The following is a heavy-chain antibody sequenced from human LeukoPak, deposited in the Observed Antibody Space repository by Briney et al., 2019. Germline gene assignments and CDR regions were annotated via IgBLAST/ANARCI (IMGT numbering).Heavy chain of an antibody. D-gene: IGHD1-1*01. J-gene: IGHJ2*01. CDR3: AKKRVITTPDAVDWYFDL. V-gene: IGHV3-30*02. Sequence: PGGSLRLSCAASGFTFSSYGMHWVRQAPGKGLEWVAFIRYDGSNKYYADSVKGRFTISRDNSENTLFLQMNNLGAEDTALYYCAKKRVITTPDAVDWYFDLWGRGPLVTVSS. CDR2: IRYDGSNK. CDR1: GFTFSSYG.